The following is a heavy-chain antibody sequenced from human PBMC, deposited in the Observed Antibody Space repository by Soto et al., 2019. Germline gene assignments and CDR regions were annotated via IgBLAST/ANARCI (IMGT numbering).Heavy chain of an antibody. Sequence: GGSLRLSCAASGPTFSSYGMHWVRQAPGKGLEWVAVISYDGSNKYYADSVKGRFTISRDNSKNTLYLQMNSLRAEDTAVYYCAKDFEYSSSSHYYYGMDIWGQGTTVTVSS. J-gene: IGHJ6*02. CDR2: ISYDGSNK. CDR1: GPTFSSYG. D-gene: IGHD6-6*01. V-gene: IGHV3-30*18. CDR3: AKDFEYSSSSHYYYGMDI.